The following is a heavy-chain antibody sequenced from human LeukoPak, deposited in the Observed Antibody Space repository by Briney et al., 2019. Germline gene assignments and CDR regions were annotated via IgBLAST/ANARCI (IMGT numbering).Heavy chain of an antibody. J-gene: IGHJ2*01. CDR3: ARSSSWYGGDFDL. D-gene: IGHD6-13*01. V-gene: IGHV3-74*01. CDR1: GFTFSSYW. CDR2: INNDVSST. Sequence: GGSLRLSCAVSGFTFSSYWMNWVRQAPAKGLVWVSRINNDVSSTSYADSVKGRFTISRDNAKNTLYLQMNSLRAEDTAVYYCARSSSWYGGDFDLWGRGTLVTVSS.